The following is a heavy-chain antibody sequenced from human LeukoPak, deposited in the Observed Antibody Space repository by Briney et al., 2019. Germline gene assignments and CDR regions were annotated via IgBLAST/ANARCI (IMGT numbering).Heavy chain of an antibody. V-gene: IGHV4-59*01. CDR2: LFSNGST. D-gene: IGHD2-2*01. J-gene: IGHJ6*02. Sequence: SETLSLTCTVSGGSISTYYWSWIRQPPGKGLEWIGYLFSNGSTNYNPSLKSRVAISLDTSKRQFSLRLTSVTAADTAVYYCARDGCSSTSCYSDYYYGMDVWGQGTTVTVSS. CDR1: GGSISTYY. CDR3: ARDGCSSTSCYSDYYYGMDV.